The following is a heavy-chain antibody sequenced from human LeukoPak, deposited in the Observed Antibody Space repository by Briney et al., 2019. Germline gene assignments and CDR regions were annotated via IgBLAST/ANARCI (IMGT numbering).Heavy chain of an antibody. J-gene: IGHJ5*02. CDR1: GGSISCGDYY. Sequence: SQPLSLTCTASGGSISCGDYYWSWIRQPPVKGLECIGYIDYSGSTYYNPSLKSRVTTSVDTSKNHFSLKLSSVTAADTAVYYCAREGTGIAAATRRFDPWGQGTQVTVSS. V-gene: IGHV4-30-4*01. D-gene: IGHD6-13*01. CDR3: AREGTGIAAATRRFDP. CDR2: IDYSGST.